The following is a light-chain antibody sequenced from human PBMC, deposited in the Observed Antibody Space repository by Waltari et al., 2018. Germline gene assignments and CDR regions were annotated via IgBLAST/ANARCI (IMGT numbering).Light chain of an antibody. Sequence: IKKNQSVYYLSASVVDKVTISCHASEGISSFLAWYQQRPGKAPKPLIFAGSSLQSGVPARFSGSGSGSDYTLTITALKPEAVGIYYCQQYDDLSYSFGKGTTVAIK. V-gene: IGKV1-NL1*01. CDR1: EGISSF. J-gene: IGKJ2*03. CDR3: QQYDDLSYS. CDR2: AGS.